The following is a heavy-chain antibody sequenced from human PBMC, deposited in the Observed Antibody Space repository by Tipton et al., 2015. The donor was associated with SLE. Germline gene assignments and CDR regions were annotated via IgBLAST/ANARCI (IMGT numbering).Heavy chain of an antibody. Sequence: TLSLTCTVSGGSISSYYWSWIRQPPGKGLEWIGYIYYSGSTNYNPSLKSRVTISVDTSKNQFSLKLSSVTAADTAVYYCARSWPRDYYYYYCMDVWGQGTTVTVSS. CDR1: GGSISSYY. D-gene: IGHD5-24*01. CDR3: ARSWPRDYYYYYCMDV. V-gene: IGHV4-59*08. CDR2: IYYSGST. J-gene: IGHJ6*02.